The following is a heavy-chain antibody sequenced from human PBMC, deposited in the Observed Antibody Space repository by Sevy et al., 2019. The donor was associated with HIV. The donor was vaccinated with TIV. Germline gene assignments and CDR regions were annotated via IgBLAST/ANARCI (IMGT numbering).Heavy chain of an antibody. J-gene: IGHJ4*02. Sequence: SETLSLTCTVSGGSINSYYWSWIRQPPGKGLEWIGYIFYSGSTNYNPSLKSRVTISVDTSKNHFSLKLSSVTAADTAVYYCAAGPTVVGYYFDYWGQGTLVTVSS. CDR1: GGSINSYY. CDR3: AAGPTVVGYYFDY. V-gene: IGHV4-59*01. D-gene: IGHD4-17*01. CDR2: IFYSGST.